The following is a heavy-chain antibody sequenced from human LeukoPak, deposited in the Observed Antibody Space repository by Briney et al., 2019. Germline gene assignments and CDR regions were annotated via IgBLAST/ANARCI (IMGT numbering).Heavy chain of an antibody. V-gene: IGHV1-24*01. CDR1: GYTLTELS. D-gene: IGHD3/OR15-3a*01. CDR3: ATGYDFWSGYSRGGLADFDY. Sequence: ASVKVSCKVSGYTLTELSMHWVRQAPGKGLEWMGGFDPEDGETIYAQKFQGRVTMTEDTSTDTAYMELSSLRSEDTAVYYCATGYDFWSGYSRGGLADFDYWGQGTLVTVSS. J-gene: IGHJ4*02. CDR2: FDPEDGET.